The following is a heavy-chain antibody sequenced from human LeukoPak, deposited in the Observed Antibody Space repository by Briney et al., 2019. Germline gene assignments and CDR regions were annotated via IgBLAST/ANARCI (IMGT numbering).Heavy chain of an antibody. J-gene: IGHJ4*02. V-gene: IGHV1-46*01. D-gene: IGHD3-16*02. CDR3: ARVPGLRLGELSPLFDY. CDR2: INPSSGNT. CDR1: GYTFSSYY. Sequence: GASVKVSCKASGYTFSSYYIYWVRQAPGQGLEWMGIINPSSGNTNYAQKFQGRVTMTRDTSTSTVYMELSSLRSEDTAVYYCARVPGLRLGELSPLFDYWGQGTLVTVSS.